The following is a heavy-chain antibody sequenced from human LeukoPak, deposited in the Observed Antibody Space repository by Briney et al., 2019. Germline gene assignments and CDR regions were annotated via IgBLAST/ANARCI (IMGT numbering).Heavy chain of an antibody. CDR1: GFTFSSYG. CDR3: AKVEGASKASVY. V-gene: IGHV3-30*18. CDR2: ISYDGDNK. D-gene: IGHD1-1*01. Sequence: GGSLRLSCGASGFTFSSYGMHWVRQAPGKGLEWVAFISYDGDNKYHADSVKGRFTISRDNSKNTLYLQMYSLRAEDTAVYYCAKVEGASKASVYWGQGALVTVSS. J-gene: IGHJ4*02.